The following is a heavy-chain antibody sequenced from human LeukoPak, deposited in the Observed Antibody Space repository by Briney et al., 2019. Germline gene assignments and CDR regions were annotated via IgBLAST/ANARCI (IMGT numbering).Heavy chain of an antibody. Sequence: GGSLRLSCAASGFTVSSNYMSWVRQAPGKGLEWVGFIRSKAYGGTTEYAASVKGRFTISRDDSKSIAYLQMNSLKTEDTAVYYCTSIPITIFGVIDYWGQGTLVTVSS. J-gene: IGHJ4*02. CDR2: IRSKAYGGTT. CDR1: GFTVSSNY. V-gene: IGHV3-49*04. CDR3: TSIPITIFGVIDY. D-gene: IGHD3-3*01.